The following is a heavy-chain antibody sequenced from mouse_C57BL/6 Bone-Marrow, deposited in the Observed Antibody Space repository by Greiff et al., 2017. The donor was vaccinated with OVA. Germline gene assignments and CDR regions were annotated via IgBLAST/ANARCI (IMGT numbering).Heavy chain of an antibody. Sequence: DVHLVESGEGLVKPGGSLKLSCAASGFNFSSYAMSWVRQTPEKRLEWVAYISSGGDYIYYADTVKGRFTISRDNTRNSLYLQMSSLKSEDTAMYYCTRLQGAMDYWGQGTSVTVSS. J-gene: IGHJ4*01. V-gene: IGHV5-9-1*02. CDR2: ISSGGDYI. CDR3: TRLQGAMDY. D-gene: IGHD1-1*01. CDR1: GFNFSSYA.